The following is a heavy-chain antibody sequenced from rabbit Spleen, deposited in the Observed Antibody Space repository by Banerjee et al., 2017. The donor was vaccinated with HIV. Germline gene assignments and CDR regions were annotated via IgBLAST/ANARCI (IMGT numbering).Heavy chain of an antibody. CDR1: GFSFGDRDV. CDR3: ARDTSSSFSSYGMDL. Sequence: QEQLVESGGGLVQPTGSLTLTCKASGFSFGDRDVMCWVRQAPGKGLEWIACINAATGRPVYATWAKGRFTISRTSSTTVTLQMTSLTAADRAAYFCARDTSSSFSSYGMDLWGQGTLVTVS. D-gene: IGHD1-1*01. V-gene: IGHV1S45*01. CDR2: INAATGRP. J-gene: IGHJ6*01.